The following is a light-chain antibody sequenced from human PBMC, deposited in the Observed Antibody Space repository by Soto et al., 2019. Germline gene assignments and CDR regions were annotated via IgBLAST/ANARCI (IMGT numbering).Light chain of an antibody. V-gene: IGLV2-14*01. CDR2: DVS. J-gene: IGLJ2*01. Sequence: QSALTQPASVSGSPGQSITISCTGTSSDVGGYNYVSWYQQHPGKAPKLMIYDVSNRPSGVSNRFSGSKSGNTASLTISGLQAEDEADYYCSSYKSSSPVFGGGTKL. CDR1: SSDVGGYNY. CDR3: SSYKSSSPV.